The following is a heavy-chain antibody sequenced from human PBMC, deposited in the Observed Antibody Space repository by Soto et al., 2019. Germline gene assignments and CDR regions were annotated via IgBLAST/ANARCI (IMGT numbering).Heavy chain of an antibody. CDR2: IYKSATT. CDR1: GYSLSKFDYF. V-gene: IGHV4-30-4*01. D-gene: IGHD7-27*01. J-gene: IGHJ5*01. Sequence: SETLSLTSSVSGYSLSKFDYFLAWVRQPPGQALEYIGYIYKSATTYYNPSFESRVAISVDTSKSQFSLNVTSVTAADTAVYFCARGRYCLTGRCFPNWFDSWGQGALVTVSS. CDR3: ARGRYCLTGRCFPNWFDS.